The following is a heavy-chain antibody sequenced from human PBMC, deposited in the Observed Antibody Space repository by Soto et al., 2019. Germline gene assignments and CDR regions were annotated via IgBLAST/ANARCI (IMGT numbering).Heavy chain of an antibody. CDR3: AKLQAYSDGSGAYFDY. D-gene: IGHD5-18*01. J-gene: IGHJ4*02. Sequence: HPVGSLRLSCAASGFTFSSYAMSCVRHSPGKGLEWVSAISGSGGSTDYVDSVKGRFTISRDNYKNTLYLQMKSLRAEDTAVYYCAKLQAYSDGSGAYFDYCGQETRVTVS. CDR1: GFTFSSYA. V-gene: IGHV3-23*01. CDR2: ISGSGGST.